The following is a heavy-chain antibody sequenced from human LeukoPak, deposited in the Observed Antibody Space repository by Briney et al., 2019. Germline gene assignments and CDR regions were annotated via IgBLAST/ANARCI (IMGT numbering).Heavy chain of an antibody. CDR2: INHSGST. CDR3: ARARRYYGSGLPSDY. J-gene: IGHJ4*02. Sequence: KPSETLSLTCAVYGGSFSGYYWSWIRQPPGKGLEWIGEINHSGSTNNNPSLKSRVTISVDTSKNQFSLKLSSVTAADTAVYYCARARRYYGSGLPSDYWGQGTLVTVSS. V-gene: IGHV4-34*01. CDR1: GGSFSGYY. D-gene: IGHD3-10*01.